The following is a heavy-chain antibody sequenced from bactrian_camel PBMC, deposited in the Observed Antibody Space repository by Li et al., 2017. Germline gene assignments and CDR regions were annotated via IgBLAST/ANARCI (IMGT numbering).Heavy chain of an antibody. J-gene: IGHJ6*01. D-gene: IGHD1*01. Sequence: HVQLVESGGALVQAGGSLRLSCAVSGYIYGTNCMGWFRQAPGKEREGVAAIDRAGNPTYTYSVKGRFTISRDNDKNTLYLQLNSLKTEDTAMYYCTKDRGRAVPAGSFDYWAQGTQVTVS. CDR1: GYIYGTNC. CDR3: TKDRGRAVPAGSFDY. CDR2: IDRAGNP. V-gene: IGHV3S53*01.